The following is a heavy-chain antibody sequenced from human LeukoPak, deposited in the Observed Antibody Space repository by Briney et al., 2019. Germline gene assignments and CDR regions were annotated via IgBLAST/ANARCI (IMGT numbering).Heavy chain of an antibody. CDR3: ARSGSTAFDY. D-gene: IGHD1-26*01. J-gene: IGHJ4*02. V-gene: IGHV4-59*01. CDR2: IYYSGST. CDR1: GHSIINSFY. Sequence: SETLSLTCTVSGHSIINSFYWSWIRQPPGKGLEWIGYIYYSGSTSYNPSLKSRVTISVDTSKNQFSLNLTSVTAADTAVYYCARSGSTAFDYWGQGTLVTVSS.